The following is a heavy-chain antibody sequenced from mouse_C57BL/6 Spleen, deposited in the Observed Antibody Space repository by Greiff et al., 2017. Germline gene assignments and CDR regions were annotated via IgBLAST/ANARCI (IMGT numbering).Heavy chain of an antibody. CDR2: IHPNSGST. V-gene: IGHV1-64*01. CDR3: ARDGNYGFAY. Sequence: QVQLKQSGAELVKPGASVKLSCKASGYTFTSYWMHWVKQRPGQGLEWIGMIHPNSGSTNYNEKFKSKATLTVDKSSSTAYMQLSSLTSEDSAVYYCARDGNYGFAYWGQGTLVTVSA. D-gene: IGHD2-1*01. CDR1: GYTFTSYW. J-gene: IGHJ3*01.